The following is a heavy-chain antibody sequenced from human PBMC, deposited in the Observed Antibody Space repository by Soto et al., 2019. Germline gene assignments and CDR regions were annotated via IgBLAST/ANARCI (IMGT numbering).Heavy chain of an antibody. V-gene: IGHV4-31*03. Sequence: QVQLQESGPGLVKPSQTLSLTCTVSGGSNIRDCYYWSWIRQHPGKGLEWIAYITYSGSSYSNPSLKSRVTISADTSKNQFSLRLTSVTAADTAVYFGARATPAGAADFWGQGTLVTVSS. CDR1: GGSNIRDCYY. D-gene: IGHD2-2*01. CDR2: ITYSGSS. J-gene: IGHJ4*02. CDR3: ARATPAGAADF.